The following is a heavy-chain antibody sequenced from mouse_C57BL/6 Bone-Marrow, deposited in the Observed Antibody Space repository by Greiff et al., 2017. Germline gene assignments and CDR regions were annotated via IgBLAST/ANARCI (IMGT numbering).Heavy chain of an antibody. CDR3: ARRRKLTGTWFAY. V-gene: IGHV1-81*01. Sequence: VKLVESGAELARPGASVKLSCKASGYTFTSYGISWVKQRTGQGLEWIGEIYPRSGNTYYNEKFKGKATLTADKSSSKAYVELRSLTSEDSAVYFCARRRKLTGTWFAYWGQGTLVTVSA. D-gene: IGHD4-1*01. CDR1: GYTFTSYG. CDR2: IYPRSGNT. J-gene: IGHJ3*01.